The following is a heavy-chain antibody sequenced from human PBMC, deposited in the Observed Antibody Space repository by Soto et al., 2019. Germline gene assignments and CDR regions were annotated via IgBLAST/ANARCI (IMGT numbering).Heavy chain of an antibody. V-gene: IGHV4-34*01. CDR3: ARGERHGSGSYYIPYYYGMDV. J-gene: IGHJ6*02. Sequence: SETLSLTCAVYGGSFSGYYWSWIRQPPGKGLEWIGEINHSGSTNYNPSLKSRVTISVDTSKNQFSLKLSSVTAADTAVYYCARGERHGSGSYYIPYYYGMDVWGQGTTVTVSS. CDR2: INHSGST. D-gene: IGHD3-10*01. CDR1: GGSFSGYY.